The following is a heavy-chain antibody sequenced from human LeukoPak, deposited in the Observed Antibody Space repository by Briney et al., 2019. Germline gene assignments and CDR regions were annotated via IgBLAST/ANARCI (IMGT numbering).Heavy chain of an antibody. CDR1: GFTFSSYG. J-gene: IGHJ5*02. Sequence: PGGSLRLSCAASGFTFSSYGMHWVRQAPGKGLEWVAFIRYDGSNKYYADSVKGRFTISRDNSKNTLYLQTNSLRAEDTAVYYCARLWFGEGSFDWFDPWGQGTLVTVSS. V-gene: IGHV3-30*02. D-gene: IGHD3-10*01. CDR3: ARLWFGEGSFDWFDP. CDR2: IRYDGSNK.